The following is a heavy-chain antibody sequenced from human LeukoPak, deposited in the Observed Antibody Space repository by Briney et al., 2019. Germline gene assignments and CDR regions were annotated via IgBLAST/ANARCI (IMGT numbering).Heavy chain of an antibody. CDR1: GFTFSSYS. CDR3: ARSTNYYDSSGYFPAYFDY. Sequence: GGSLRLSCAASGFTFSSYSMNWVRQAPGKGLEWVSSISSSSSYIYYADSVKGRFTISRDNAKNSLYLQMNSLRAEDTAVYYCARSTNYYDSSGYFPAYFDYWGQGTLVTVSS. J-gene: IGHJ4*02. D-gene: IGHD3-22*01. CDR2: ISSSSSYI. V-gene: IGHV3-21*01.